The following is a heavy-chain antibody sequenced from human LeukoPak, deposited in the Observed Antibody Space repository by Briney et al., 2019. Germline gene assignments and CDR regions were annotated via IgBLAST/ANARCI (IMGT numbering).Heavy chain of an antibody. CDR3: ARGDFSSGPSRDAFDI. D-gene: IGHD3-3*01. CDR1: GGSISSGSYF. V-gene: IGHV4-61*02. J-gene: IGHJ3*02. CDR2: IFTSGTT. Sequence: PSETLSLTCTVSGGSISSGSYFWSWIRQPAGKGLEWVGRIFTSGTTNYNPSLKSRVTISVDTSKNQFSLKVSSVTAADTAVYYCARGDFSSGPSRDAFDIWGQGTMVTVSS.